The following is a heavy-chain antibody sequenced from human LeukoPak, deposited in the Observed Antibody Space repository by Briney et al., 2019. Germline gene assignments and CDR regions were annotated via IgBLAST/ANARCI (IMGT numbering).Heavy chain of an antibody. CDR2: IYSGSST. J-gene: IGHJ3*02. CDR3: ARLCSTSSCYAFDI. CDR1: GFTFSSYA. D-gene: IGHD3-22*01. Sequence: GGSLRLSCAASGFTFSSYAMSWVRQAPGKGLEWLSVIYSGSSTYYADSVKGRFTISRDNSKNTVYLQMNSLRAEDTAVYYCARLCSTSSCYAFDIWGQGTMVAVSS. V-gene: IGHV3-53*01.